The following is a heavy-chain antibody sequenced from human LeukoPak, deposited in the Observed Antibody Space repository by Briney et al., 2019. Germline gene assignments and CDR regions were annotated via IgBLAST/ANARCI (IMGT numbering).Heavy chain of an antibody. D-gene: IGHD1-14*01. CDR1: GYTFTTYS. Sequence: ASVKVSCKASGYTFTTYSINWVRQAPGQGREGMGWINTYYESTSYAQRLQGRVTMTVDTSTSTAYMELRSLRSDDTAVYYCARGEPFYYMDVWGTGTTVSVSS. CDR3: ARGEPFYYMDV. J-gene: IGHJ6*03. V-gene: IGHV1-18*01. CDR2: INTYYEST.